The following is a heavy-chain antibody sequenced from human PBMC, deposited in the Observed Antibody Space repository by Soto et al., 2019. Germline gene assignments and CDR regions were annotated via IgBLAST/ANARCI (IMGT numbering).Heavy chain of an antibody. D-gene: IGHD2-15*01. Sequence: QLQLQESGPGLVKPSETLSLNCTVSGGSLSRSSSFWGWIRQSPAKGLEWIGSIYHTKETYYNPGHRRRVTISASTSMNQYSRRLSSVSAADTSVYYCARRRSYALYIWGPVTMVAVSS. J-gene: IGHJ3*02. CDR3: ARRRSYALYI. CDR2: IYHTKET. CDR1: GGSLSRSSSF. V-gene: IGHV4-39*01.